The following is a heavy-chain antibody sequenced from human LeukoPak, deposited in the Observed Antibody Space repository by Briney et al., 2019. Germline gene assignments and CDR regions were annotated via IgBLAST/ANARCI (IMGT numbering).Heavy chain of an antibody. CDR1: GGSFSGYY. CDR2: INHSGST. V-gene: IGHV4-34*01. J-gene: IGHJ6*02. Sequence: TTPETLSLTCAVYGGSFSGYYWSWIRQPPGKGLEWIGEINHSGSTNYNPSLKSRVTISVDTSKNQFSLKLSSVTAADTAVYYCARKINYYGMDVWGQGTTVTVSS. CDR3: ARKINYYGMDV. D-gene: IGHD5-24*01.